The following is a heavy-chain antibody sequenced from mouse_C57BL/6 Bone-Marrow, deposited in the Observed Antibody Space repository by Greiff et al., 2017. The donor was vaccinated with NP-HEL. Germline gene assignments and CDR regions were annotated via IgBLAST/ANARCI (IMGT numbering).Heavy chain of an antibody. Sequence: LQESGPGLVPPSQSLFLTCSITGFPITRGYYWIWIRQSPGKPLEWMGYITHSGETFYNPSLQSPISITRETSKNQFVLQLNSVTTEDTAMYYCAGDYDGYWYFDVWGTGTTVTVSS. CDR3: AGDYDGYWYFDV. V-gene: IGHV12-3*01. CDR1: GFPITRGYY. D-gene: IGHD2-3*01. J-gene: IGHJ1*03. CDR2: ITHSGET.